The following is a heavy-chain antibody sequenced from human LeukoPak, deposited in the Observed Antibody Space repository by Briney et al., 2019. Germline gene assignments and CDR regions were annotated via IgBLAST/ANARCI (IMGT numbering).Heavy chain of an antibody. Sequence: SVKVSCKASGGTFSSYAISWVRQAPGQGLEWMGRIIPILGIANYAQKFQGRVTITADESTSTAYMELSSLRSGDTAVYYCAAYIRSGYYYDYWGQGTLVTVSS. V-gene: IGHV1-69*04. CDR3: AAYIRSGYYYDY. CDR2: IIPILGIA. J-gene: IGHJ4*02. D-gene: IGHD3-3*01. CDR1: GGTFSSYA.